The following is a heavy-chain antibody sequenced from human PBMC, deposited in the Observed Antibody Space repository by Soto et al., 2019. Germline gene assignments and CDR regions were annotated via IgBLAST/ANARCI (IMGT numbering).Heavy chain of an antibody. CDR2: ISPYTDDP. V-gene: IGHV1-18*01. J-gene: IGHJ5*02. CDR1: GNTFTNFG. D-gene: IGHD2-2*01. Sequence: QGQLVQSGVEVKKPGASVKVSCSASGNTFTNFGVTWVRQAPGQGLEWMGWISPYTDDPSYAQKFQGRVTMTIDTSTRTAYFDRRSLTSDDTAVYYCARVIPGAEAWFHPWGQGTLVTVSS. CDR3: ARVIPGAEAWFHP.